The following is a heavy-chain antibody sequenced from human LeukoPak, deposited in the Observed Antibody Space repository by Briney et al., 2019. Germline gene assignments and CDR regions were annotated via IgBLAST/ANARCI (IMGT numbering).Heavy chain of an antibody. Sequence: SQTLSLTCTVSGGSISSGGYYWSWIRQPPRTGLEWLGYIYHSGSTYYNPSLKSRVTILVDRSKNQFSLKLSSVTAADTAVYYCARSEDIVVVPAVYYGMDVWGQGTTVTVSS. CDR1: GGSISSGGYY. D-gene: IGHD2-2*01. CDR3: ARSEDIVVVPAVYYGMDV. CDR2: IYHSGST. V-gene: IGHV4-30-2*01. J-gene: IGHJ6*02.